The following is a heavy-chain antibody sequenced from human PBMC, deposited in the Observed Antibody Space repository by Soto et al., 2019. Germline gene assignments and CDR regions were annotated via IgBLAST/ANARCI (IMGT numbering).Heavy chain of an antibody. Sequence: QVQLQESGPGLVKPSGTLSLTCAVSGGSISSSNWWSWVRQPPGKGLEWIGEIYHSGSTNYNPSLQSRVTISVDKSKNQFSLKLSSVTAADTAVYYCARGGIAVAGFWAFDIWGQGTMVTVSS. V-gene: IGHV4-4*02. J-gene: IGHJ3*02. CDR3: ARGGIAVAGFWAFDI. CDR2: IYHSGST. D-gene: IGHD6-19*01. CDR1: GGSISSSNW.